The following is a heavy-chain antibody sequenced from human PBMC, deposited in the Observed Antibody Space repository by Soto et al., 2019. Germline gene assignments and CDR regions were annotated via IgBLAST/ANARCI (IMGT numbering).Heavy chain of an antibody. V-gene: IGHV3-11*01. CDR2: IDTSSTKI. J-gene: IGHJ4*02. CDR3: ASHYDLWTGYLSPVDY. Sequence: QVQLVESGGDLVKPGGSLRLSCAASGYTFSDYYLSWIRQAPGKGLEWISYIDTSSTKIYYADSVRGRFTISRDNGKNSLFLERNNLRVEDTDVYFCASHYDLWTGYLSPVDYWGRGTLGTVSS. CDR1: GYTFSDYY. D-gene: IGHD3-3*01.